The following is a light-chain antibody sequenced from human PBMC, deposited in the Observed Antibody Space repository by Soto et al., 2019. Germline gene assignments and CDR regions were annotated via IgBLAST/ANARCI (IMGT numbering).Light chain of an antibody. CDR1: KLGNKY. CDR2: QDT. CDR3: QAWDSSTAV. Sequence: SYELTQPPSASVSPGQTASIPGSGEKLGNKYACWYQQKPGQSPVLVIYQDTQRPSGIPERFSGSNSGNTATLTISGTQPLDEADYYCQAWDSSTAVFGGGTKLTVL. V-gene: IGLV3-1*01. J-gene: IGLJ2*01.